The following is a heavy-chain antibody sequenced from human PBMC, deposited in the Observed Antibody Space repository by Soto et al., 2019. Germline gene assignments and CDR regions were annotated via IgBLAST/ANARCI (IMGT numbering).Heavy chain of an antibody. CDR2: IIPIFGAA. Sequence: QVQLVQSGAEVKKPGSSVKVSCKASGGTFSSYAISWVRQAPGQGLEWMGGIIPIFGAADYAQNFQGRVTITAAEXTXTXXMELSSRRSEDTAVYYCARNPMTTVTTIYYYGMDVWGQGTTVTVSS. CDR3: ARNPMTTVTTIYYYGMDV. J-gene: IGHJ6*02. CDR1: GGTFSSYA. D-gene: IGHD4-17*01. V-gene: IGHV1-69*12.